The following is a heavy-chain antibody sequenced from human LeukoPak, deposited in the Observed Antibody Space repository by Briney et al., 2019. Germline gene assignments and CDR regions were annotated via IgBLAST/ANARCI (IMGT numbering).Heavy chain of an antibody. Sequence: GASVKVSCKASGYTFSYYDINWVRQATGQGLEWMGWMNPKTGDTGYAQNFQGRVTMTRDTSISTAYMELSSLRSEDTAVYYCARSRGYSESHHDYWGQGTLVTVSS. CDR3: ARSRGYSESHHDY. CDR2: MNPKTGDT. CDR1: GYTFSYYD. V-gene: IGHV1-8*01. J-gene: IGHJ4*02. D-gene: IGHD6-13*01.